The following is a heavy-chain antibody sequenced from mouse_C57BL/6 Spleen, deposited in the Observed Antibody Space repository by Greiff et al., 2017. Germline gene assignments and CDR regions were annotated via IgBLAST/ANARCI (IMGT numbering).Heavy chain of an antibody. Sequence: VHVKQSGAELVRPGASVKLSCTASGFNIKDYYMHWVKQRPEQGLEWIGRIDPEDGDTEYAPKFQGKATMTADTSSTTAYLQLSSLTSEDTAVYYCTTQYGNYQAYWGQGTLVTVSA. J-gene: IGHJ3*01. CDR3: TTQYGNYQAY. V-gene: IGHV14-1*01. D-gene: IGHD2-1*01. CDR2: IDPEDGDT. CDR1: GFNIKDYY.